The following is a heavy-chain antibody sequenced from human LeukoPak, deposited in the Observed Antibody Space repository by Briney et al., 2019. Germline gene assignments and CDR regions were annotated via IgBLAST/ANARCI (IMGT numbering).Heavy chain of an antibody. CDR1: GYTFTSYY. Sequence: SVKVSCKASGYTFTSYYMHWVRQAPGQGLEWMGRIIPIFGTANYAQKFQGRVTITTDESTSTAYMELSSLRSEDTAVYYCARSIRSGYYLDYWGQGTLVTVSS. CDR3: ARSIRSGYYLDY. J-gene: IGHJ4*02. D-gene: IGHD3-22*01. V-gene: IGHV1-69*05. CDR2: IIPIFGTA.